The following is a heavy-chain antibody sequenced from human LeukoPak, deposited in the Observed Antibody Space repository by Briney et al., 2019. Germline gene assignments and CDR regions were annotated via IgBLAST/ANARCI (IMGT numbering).Heavy chain of an antibody. V-gene: IGHV4-59*11. D-gene: IGHD3-22*01. CDR2: IYYSGST. CDR1: GGSISSHY. Sequence: SEALSLTCTVSGGSISSHYWSWIRQPPGKGLEWIGYIYYSGSTNYNPSLKSRVTISVDTSKNQFSLKLSSVTAADTAVYYCARERGYYYDSSANDAFDIWGQGTMVTVSS. CDR3: ARERGYYYDSSANDAFDI. J-gene: IGHJ3*02.